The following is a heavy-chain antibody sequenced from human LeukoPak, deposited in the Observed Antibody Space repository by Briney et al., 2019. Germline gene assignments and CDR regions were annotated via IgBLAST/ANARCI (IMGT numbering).Heavy chain of an antibody. V-gene: IGHV3-74*01. CDR1: GFTSSKYW. J-gene: IGHJ3*02. CDR3: ANWGSAFDI. D-gene: IGHD7-27*01. Sequence: GGSLRLSCAASGFTSSKYWMHWVRQAPGKGLVWVSRIYSDGSGTSYADSVKGRFTISRDNAKNTLFLQMNSLRAEDTAVYYCANWGSAFDIWGQGTMVIVSS. CDR2: IYSDGSGT.